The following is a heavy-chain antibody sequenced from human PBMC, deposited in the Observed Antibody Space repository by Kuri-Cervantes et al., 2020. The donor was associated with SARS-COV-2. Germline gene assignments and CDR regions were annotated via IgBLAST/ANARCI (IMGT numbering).Heavy chain of an antibody. V-gene: IGHV1-69*06. CDR3: ARDHSPLYGDYPEY. J-gene: IGHJ4*02. CDR1: GGTFSSNA. D-gene: IGHD4-17*01. Sequence: SVKVSCKASGGTFSSNAFSWVRQAPGQGLEWMGGIIPIFGTANYAQKFQGRVTITADKSTSTAYMELNSLRSDDTAVYYCARDHSPLYGDYPEYWGQGTLVTVSS. CDR2: IIPIFGTA.